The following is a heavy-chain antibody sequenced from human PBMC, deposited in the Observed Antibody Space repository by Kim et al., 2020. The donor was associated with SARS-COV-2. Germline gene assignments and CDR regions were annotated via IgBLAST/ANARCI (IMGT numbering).Heavy chain of an antibody. D-gene: IGHD2-15*01. CDR3: ARDRHDLVVVVVVAAYFDY. Sequence: GGSLRLSCAASGFTFSSYSMNWVRQAPGKGLEWVSYISSSSSTIYYADSVKGRFTISRDNAKNSLYLQMNSLRDEDTAVYYCARDRHDLVVVVVVAAYFDYWGQGTLVTVSS. J-gene: IGHJ4*02. CDR2: ISSSSSTI. V-gene: IGHV3-48*02. CDR1: GFTFSSYS.